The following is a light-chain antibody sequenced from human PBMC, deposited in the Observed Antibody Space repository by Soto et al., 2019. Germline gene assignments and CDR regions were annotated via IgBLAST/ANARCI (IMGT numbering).Light chain of an antibody. CDR2: EVN. J-gene: IGLJ3*02. Sequence: QSALTQPPSASGSPGQSVAIAFTGTSSDVGAYKYVSWYQQHPGKAPKLLIFEVNERPSGVPDRFSGSKSGNTASLTVSGLQAEDEGDYYCHSYAGTNTWVFGGGTKLTVL. V-gene: IGLV2-8*01. CDR3: HSYAGTNTWV. CDR1: SSDVGAYKY.